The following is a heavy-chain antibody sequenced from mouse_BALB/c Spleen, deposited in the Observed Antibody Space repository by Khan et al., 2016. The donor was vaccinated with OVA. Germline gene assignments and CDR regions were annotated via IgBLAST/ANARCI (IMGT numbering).Heavy chain of an antibody. CDR2: VSTGGSYT. J-gene: IGHJ3*01. V-gene: IGHV5-6*01. Sequence: EVQLVESGGDLVKPGGSLKLSCAVSGFTFSTYGMSWVSQTPDKRLEWVATVSTGGSYTYYPDSVKGRFTISRDNAKNTLYLQMSGLKSEDTAIFYCTRLAYYYDSEGFAYWGQGTLVTVSA. CDR3: TRLAYYYDSEGFAY. CDR1: GFTFSTYG. D-gene: IGHD1-1*01.